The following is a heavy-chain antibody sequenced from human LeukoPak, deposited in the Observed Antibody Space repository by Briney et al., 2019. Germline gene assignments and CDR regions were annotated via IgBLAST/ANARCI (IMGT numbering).Heavy chain of an antibody. J-gene: IGHJ4*02. CDR3: ARSASKYYDSSGYYGGPLDY. V-gene: IGHV3-30*02. CDR2: IRYDGSNK. CDR1: GFTFSSYG. Sequence: PGGSLRLSCAASGFTFSSYGMHWVRQAPGKGLEWVAFIRYDGSNKYYADSVKGRFTISRDNSKNTLYLQMNSLRAEDTAVYYCARSASKYYDSSGYYGGPLDYWGQGTLVTVSS. D-gene: IGHD3-22*01.